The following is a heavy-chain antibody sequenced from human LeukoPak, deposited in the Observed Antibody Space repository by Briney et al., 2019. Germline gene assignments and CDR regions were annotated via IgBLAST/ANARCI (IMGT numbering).Heavy chain of an antibody. Sequence: GGSLRLSCAASGFTVSSNYMSWVRQAPGKGLEWVSVIYSGGSTYYADSVKGGFTISRDNSKNTLYLQMNSLRAEDTAVYYCARDLSRSYYYYYGMDVWGQGTTVTVSS. V-gene: IGHV3-66*01. CDR3: ARDLSRSYYYYYGMDV. CDR2: IYSGGST. CDR1: GFTVSSNY. D-gene: IGHD1-14*01. J-gene: IGHJ6*02.